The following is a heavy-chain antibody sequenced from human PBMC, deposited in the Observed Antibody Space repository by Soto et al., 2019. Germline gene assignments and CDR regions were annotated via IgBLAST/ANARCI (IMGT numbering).Heavy chain of an antibody. CDR2: LSASGSRT. Sequence: EVQLLESGGGLIQPGGSLRLSCEGTGFTFSSYAMNWVRQVPGKGLEWVAGLSASGSRTFYAESVKGRFTISRDNSKNTVFLQMDSLRAEDAALYFCAKSHTVLVKFDSWGQGTLVTVSS. V-gene: IGHV3-23*01. D-gene: IGHD3-3*01. CDR3: AKSHTVLVKFDS. J-gene: IGHJ4*02. CDR1: GFTFSSYA.